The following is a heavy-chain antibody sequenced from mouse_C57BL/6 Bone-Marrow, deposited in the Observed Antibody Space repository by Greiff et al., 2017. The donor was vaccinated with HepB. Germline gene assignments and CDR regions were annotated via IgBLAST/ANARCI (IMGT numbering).Heavy chain of an antibody. D-gene: IGHD1-1*01. CDR1: GYTFPDYN. J-gene: IGHJ3*01. Sequence: VPLPQSGPELVKPGASVQIPCKASGYTFPDYNMDWVKQSHGKSLEWIGDINPNNGGTIYNQKFKGKATLTVDKSSSTAYMELRSLTSEDTAVYYCARHYGSSLGAYWGQGTLVTVSA. CDR3: ARHYGSSLGAY. V-gene: IGHV1-18*01. CDR2: INPNNGGT.